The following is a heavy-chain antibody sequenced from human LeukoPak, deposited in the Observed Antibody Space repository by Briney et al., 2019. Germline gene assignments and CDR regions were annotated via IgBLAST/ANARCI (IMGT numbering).Heavy chain of an antibody. J-gene: IGHJ6*03. CDR3: ARKGCSSISCLYYYMDV. Sequence: GGSLRLSCVASGFTFSSYWMSWVRQAPGKGLEWVANIKQDGSEKYYVDSVKGRFTISRDNAKNSLYLQMNSLRAEDTAVYYCARKGCSSISCLYYYMDVWGKGTTVTVSS. CDR1: GFTFSSYW. D-gene: IGHD2-2*01. V-gene: IGHV3-7*01. CDR2: IKQDGSEK.